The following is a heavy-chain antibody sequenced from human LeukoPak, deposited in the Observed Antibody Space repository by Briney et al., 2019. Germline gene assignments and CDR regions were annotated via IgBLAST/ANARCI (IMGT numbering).Heavy chain of an antibody. CDR1: HYSINSGYY. V-gene: IGHV4-38-2*02. CDR2: INHSGST. CDR3: ARGSMILPFYN. D-gene: IGHD3-22*01. Sequence: SETLSLTCTVSHYSINSGYYWCWFRRPPGRGREWIGEINHSGSTTYNPPFKSRVTISVDTSKNQFSLKLSPVPAAARAVYYFARGSMILPFYNWGQGTLVTVSS. J-gene: IGHJ4*02.